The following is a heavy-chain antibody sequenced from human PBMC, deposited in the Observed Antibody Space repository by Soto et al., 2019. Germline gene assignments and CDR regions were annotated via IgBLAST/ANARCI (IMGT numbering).Heavy chain of an antibody. Sequence: QVQLQESGPGLVKPSGTLSLTCAVSGGSISSSNWWSWVRQPPGKGLEWIGEIYHSGSTNYNPSLQSRLTIAVDQSQNQFSLKLSSVTAADTAVYYCARAYDFYSSGWYYFDYWGQGTLVTVSS. V-gene: IGHV4-4*02. CDR2: IYHSGST. CDR3: ARAYDFYSSGWYYFDY. J-gene: IGHJ4*02. D-gene: IGHD6-19*01. CDR1: GGSISSSNW.